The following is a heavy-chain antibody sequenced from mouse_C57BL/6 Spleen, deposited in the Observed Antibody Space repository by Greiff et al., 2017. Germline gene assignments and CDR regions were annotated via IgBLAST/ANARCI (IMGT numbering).Heavy chain of an antibody. Sequence: QVQLQQSGAELVRPGASVKLSCKASGYTFTDYYINWVKQRPGQGLEWIARIYPGSGNTYYNEKFKGKATLTAEKSSSTAYMQLSSLTSEDSAVYFCARSEAHSNYPFAYWGQGTLVTVSA. D-gene: IGHD2-5*01. CDR3: ARSEAHSNYPFAY. J-gene: IGHJ3*01. CDR2: IYPGSGNT. CDR1: GYTFTDYY. V-gene: IGHV1-76*01.